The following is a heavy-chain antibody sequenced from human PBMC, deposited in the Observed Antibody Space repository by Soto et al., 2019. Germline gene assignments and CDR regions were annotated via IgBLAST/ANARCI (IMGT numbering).Heavy chain of an antibody. V-gene: IGHV4-4*02. CDR1: GGSISSSNW. CDR3: ARAIVLGYYGSGEIDG. CDR2: IYHSGST. J-gene: IGHJ4*02. D-gene: IGHD3-10*01. Sequence: SETLSLTCAVSGGSISSSNWWSWVRQPPGKGLEWIGEIYHSGSTNYNPSLKSRVTISVDKSKNQFSLKLSSVTAADTAVYYCARAIVLGYYGSGEIDGWGQGTLVTVSS.